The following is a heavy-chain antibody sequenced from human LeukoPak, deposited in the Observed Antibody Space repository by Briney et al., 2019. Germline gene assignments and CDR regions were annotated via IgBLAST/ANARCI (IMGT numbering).Heavy chain of an antibody. D-gene: IGHD3-10*01. CDR2: IWYDGSNK. V-gene: IGHV3-33*01. J-gene: IGHJ4*02. CDR1: GFTFSNYD. CDR3: ARDPFSRERYYGSFFDY. Sequence: GGSLRLSCAASGFTFSNYDMHWVRQAPGKGLEWVAVIWYDGSNKYYADSVKGRFTISRDNSKNTLYLQMNSLRAEDTAVYYCARDPFSRERYYGSFFDYWGQGTLVTVSS.